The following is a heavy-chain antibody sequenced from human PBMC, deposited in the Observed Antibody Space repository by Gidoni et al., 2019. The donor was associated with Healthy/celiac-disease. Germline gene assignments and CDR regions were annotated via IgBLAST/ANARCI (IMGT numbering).Heavy chain of an antibody. CDR2: INPNSGGT. V-gene: IGHV1-2*02. CDR1: GYTFTGYY. CDR3: ASALWGEWELLPTGH. Sequence: QVQLVQPGAEVTKPGASVKVSCKASGYTFTGYYMHWVRQAPGQGLEWMGWINPNSGGTNYAQKFQGRVTMTRDTSISTAYMELSRLRSDDTAVYYCASALWGEWELLPTGHWGQGTLVTVSS. D-gene: IGHD1-26*01. J-gene: IGHJ4*02.